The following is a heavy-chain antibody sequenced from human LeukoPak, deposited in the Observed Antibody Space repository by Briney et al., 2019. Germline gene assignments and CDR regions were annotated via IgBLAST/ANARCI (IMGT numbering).Heavy chain of an antibody. J-gene: IGHJ6*03. D-gene: IGHD3-9*01. Sequence: GGSLRLSCAASGFSFSDAWMSWVRQIPGKGLEWVGRIESKTDGGTTDYAAPVKGRFTISRDNSKNTLYLQMNSLRAEDTAVYYCAKETPLDYDILTGTYYYYYMDVWGKGTTVTVS. CDR1: GFSFSDAW. CDR3: AKETPLDYDILTGTYYYYYMDV. V-gene: IGHV3-15*04. CDR2: IESKTDGGTT.